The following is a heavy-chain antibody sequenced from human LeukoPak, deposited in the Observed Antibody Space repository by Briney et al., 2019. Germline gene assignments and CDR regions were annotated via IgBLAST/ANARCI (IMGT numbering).Heavy chain of an antibody. CDR1: DFMFSDYW. V-gene: IGHV3-7*03. Sequence: PGGSLRLSCVASDFMFSDYWMSWVRQAPGKGPEWVANINKDGSEEHYVDSVKGRFTISRDNSKNTLYLQMNSLRAEDTAVYYCAKTRGISISGVVPLCDYWGQGTLVTVSS. CDR2: INKDGSEE. J-gene: IGHJ4*02. D-gene: IGHD3-3*01. CDR3: AKTRGISISGVVPLCDY.